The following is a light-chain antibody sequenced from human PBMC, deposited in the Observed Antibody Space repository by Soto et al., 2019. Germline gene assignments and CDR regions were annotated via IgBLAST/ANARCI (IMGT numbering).Light chain of an antibody. J-gene: IGKJ1*01. CDR2: RAS. V-gene: IGKV1-5*03. Sequence: DIEMTQSPSTLSASVGDRVTITCGASQSISSWLAWYQQKPGKAPKLLIYRASICESGVPASFSGSGSGTEFTLTISSLHPDDFAAYYCQQYNGYPWTFGHGTKL. CDR3: QQYNGYPWT. CDR1: QSISSW.